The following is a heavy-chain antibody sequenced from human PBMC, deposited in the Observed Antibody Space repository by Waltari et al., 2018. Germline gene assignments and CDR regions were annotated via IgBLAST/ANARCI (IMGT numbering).Heavy chain of an antibody. V-gene: IGHV4-4*07. CDR1: GGSISSYY. Sequence: QVQLQESGPGLVKPPETLSLTCSVSGGSISSYYWSWIRQPAGKGLGWIGRIYRGGGTNYNPSLKSRVTMSVDMSKNQFSLKLSSVTAADTAVYYCAREVRRDEDYGMDVWGQGTTVTVSS. CDR2: IYRGGGT. J-gene: IGHJ6*02. CDR3: AREVRRDEDYGMDV. D-gene: IGHD2-21*02.